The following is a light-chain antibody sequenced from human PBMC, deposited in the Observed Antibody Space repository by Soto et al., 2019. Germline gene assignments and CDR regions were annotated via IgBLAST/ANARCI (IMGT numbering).Light chain of an antibody. Sequence: QSELTQPASVSGSPGQSITISCTGTSSDVGGYNYVSWYQHHPGKAPKLIIYDVTTRPSGVSNPFSDSKSGNTASLTISGLQPEDEADYYCSSYTTSNTRQIVFGTGTKVTVL. CDR1: SSDVGGYNY. CDR3: SSYTTSNTRQIV. V-gene: IGLV2-14*03. J-gene: IGLJ1*01. CDR2: DVT.